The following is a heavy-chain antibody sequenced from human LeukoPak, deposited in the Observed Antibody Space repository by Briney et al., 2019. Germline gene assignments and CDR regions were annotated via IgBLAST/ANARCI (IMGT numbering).Heavy chain of an antibody. V-gene: IGHV3-7*01. J-gene: IGHJ4*02. CDR2: IKEDGSET. D-gene: IGHD4/OR15-4a*01. CDR1: GFRFSNYW. CDR3: ARRKEVQTTFDC. Sequence: GGSLRLSCAASGFRFSNYWMSWVRQAPGKGLERVANIKEDGSETYYVDSVKGRFTISRDNAKNSLHLQMNSLRSKDTAVYYCARRKEVQTTFDCWGQGTLVTVSS.